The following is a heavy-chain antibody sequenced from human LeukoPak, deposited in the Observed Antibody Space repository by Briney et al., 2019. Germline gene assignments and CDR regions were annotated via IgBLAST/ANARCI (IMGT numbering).Heavy chain of an antibody. D-gene: IGHD6-13*01. CDR1: GGSISSGSYY. CDR3: ARESDSSSWYGVWFDP. J-gene: IGHJ5*02. CDR2: IYTSGST. V-gene: IGHV4-61*02. Sequence: SETLSLTCTVSGGSISSGSYYWSWIRQPAGKGLEWIGRIYTSGSTNYNPSLKSRVTISVDTSKNQVSLKLSSVTAADTAVYYCARESDSSSWYGVWFDPWGQGTLVTVSS.